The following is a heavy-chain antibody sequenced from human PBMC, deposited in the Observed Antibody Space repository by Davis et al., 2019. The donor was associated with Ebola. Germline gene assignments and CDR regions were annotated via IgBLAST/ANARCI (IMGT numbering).Heavy chain of an antibody. CDR1: GGSFSDYY. Sequence: MPSETLSLTCAVYGGSFSDYYWSWIRQPPGKELEWIGEITHSESTNYNPSLKSRATLLVDTSKNQFSLKLSSVTAADTAVYYCEGARRSGNNYYYGMDVWGQGTTVTVSS. CDR3: EGARRSGNNYYYGMDV. D-gene: IGHD2-15*01. CDR2: ITHSEST. V-gene: IGHV4-34*01. J-gene: IGHJ6*02.